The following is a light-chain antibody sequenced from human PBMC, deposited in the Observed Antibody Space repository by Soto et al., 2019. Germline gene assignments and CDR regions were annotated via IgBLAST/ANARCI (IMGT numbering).Light chain of an antibody. V-gene: IGLV4-69*01. Sequence: QPVLTQSPSASATLGASVKLTCTLSSGHRTYAITWHQQQPEKGPRYLMKLNSDGSHTKGDGIPDRFTGSSSGAERYLTISSLKSDDEADYSCQTWGTGIVVFGGGTKLTVL. J-gene: IGLJ3*02. CDR1: SGHRTYA. CDR3: QTWGTGIVV. CDR2: LNSDGSH.